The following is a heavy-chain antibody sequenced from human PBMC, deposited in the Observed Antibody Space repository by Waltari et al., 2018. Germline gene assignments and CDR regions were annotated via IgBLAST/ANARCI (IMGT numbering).Heavy chain of an antibody. J-gene: IGHJ5*02. CDR3: ARVVVVPAAMARGGWFDP. V-gene: IGHV4-30-2*01. D-gene: IGHD2-2*01. Sequence: QLQLQESGSGLVKPSQTLSLTCAVSGGSISSGGYSWSWIRQPPGKGLEWIGYIYHSGSTYCNPSLKSRVTISVDRSKNQFSLKLSSVTAADTAVYYCARVVVVPAAMARGGWFDPWGQGTLVTVSS. CDR2: IYHSGST. CDR1: GGSISSGGYS.